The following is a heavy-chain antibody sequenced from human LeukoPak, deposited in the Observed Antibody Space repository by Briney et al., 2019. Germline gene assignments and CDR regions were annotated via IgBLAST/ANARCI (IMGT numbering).Heavy chain of an antibody. J-gene: IGHJ5*02. Sequence: PSETLSLTCTVSGGSITSTSYYWAWIRQPPGKGLEWIGSIYYSGTTYYNPSLESRVTLSVDTSKSQFSLQLRSVTAADTAVYYXXRXLKGXVXERXTNRLNWFDPWGQGSLVTVSS. CDR3: XRXLKGXVXERXTNRLNWFDP. CDR1: GGSITSTSYY. CDR2: IYYSGTT. V-gene: IGHV4-39*01. D-gene: IGHD3-16*01.